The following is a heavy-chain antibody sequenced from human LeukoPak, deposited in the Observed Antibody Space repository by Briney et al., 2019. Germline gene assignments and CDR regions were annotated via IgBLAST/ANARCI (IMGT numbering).Heavy chain of an antibody. J-gene: IGHJ3*02. Sequence: EPSETLSLTCTVSGGSISSCYWSWIRQPPGKGLEWIGYIYYSGSTNYNPSLKSRVTISVDTSKNQFSLKLSSVTAADTAVYYCARADRITMVRGVIPGAFDIWGQGTMVTVSS. D-gene: IGHD3-10*01. CDR2: IYYSGST. CDR1: GGSISSCY. CDR3: ARADRITMVRGVIPGAFDI. V-gene: IGHV4-59*01.